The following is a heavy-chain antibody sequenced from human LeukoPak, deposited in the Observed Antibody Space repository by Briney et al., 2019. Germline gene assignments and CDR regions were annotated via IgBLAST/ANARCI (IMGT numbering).Heavy chain of an antibody. Sequence: SETLSLTCAVCGGSCSGYYWSCIRQPPGGGREGCGEINHSGSTTYHTSLKSRVAISVATTKNKFSLKLSSVTAADTAVYYCARSFGGRIAARGGDFDYWGQGTLVTVSS. J-gene: IGHJ4*02. CDR1: GGSCSGYY. V-gene: IGHV4-34*01. CDR2: INHSGST. CDR3: ARSFGGRIAARGGDFDY. D-gene: IGHD6-6*01.